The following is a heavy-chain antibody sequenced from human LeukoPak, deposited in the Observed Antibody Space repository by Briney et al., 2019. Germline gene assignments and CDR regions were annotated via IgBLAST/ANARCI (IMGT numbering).Heavy chain of an antibody. D-gene: IGHD3-3*01. CDR2: IYSAGST. Sequence: GGSLRLSCAASGFAVSANYMSWVRQAPGKGLDWVSVIYSAGSTDYADSVKGRFTISRDNSKNTLYLQMNSLRAEDTAAYYCARDGTIEYAFDIWGQGTMVTVSS. V-gene: IGHV3-66*01. CDR1: GFAVSANY. J-gene: IGHJ3*02. CDR3: ARDGTIEYAFDI.